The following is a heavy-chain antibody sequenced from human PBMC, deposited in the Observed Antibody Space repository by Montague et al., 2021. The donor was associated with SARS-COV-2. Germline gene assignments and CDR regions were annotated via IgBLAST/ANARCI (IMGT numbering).Heavy chain of an antibody. J-gene: IGHJ6*03. CDR3: ARVGIVVVPAAIVTLSYYYYMDV. Sequence: ALSLTCTVSGGSISSGGYYWSRIRQHPGKGLEWIGYIYYSGSTYYNPSLKSRVTISVDTSKNQFSLKLSSVTAADTAVYYCARVGIVVVPAAIVTLSYYYYMDVWGKGTTVTVSS. V-gene: IGHV4-31*03. CDR1: GGSISSGGYY. D-gene: IGHD2-2*02. CDR2: IYYSGST.